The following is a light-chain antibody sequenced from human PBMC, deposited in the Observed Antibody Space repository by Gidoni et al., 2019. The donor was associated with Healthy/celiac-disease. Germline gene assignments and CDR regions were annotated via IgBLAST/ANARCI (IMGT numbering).Light chain of an antibody. J-gene: IGKJ1*01. CDR2: LGS. V-gene: IGKV2-28*01. CDR3: MQALQTLWT. Sequence: DIVMTHSPLSLPVTPGEPASISCRSSQRLLHRNGYNYLDWYLQKPGQSPQLLIYLGSNRASGVPDRFSGSGSGTDFTLKISRVEAEDVGVYYCMQALQTLWTFGQGTKVEIK. CDR1: QRLLHRNGYNY.